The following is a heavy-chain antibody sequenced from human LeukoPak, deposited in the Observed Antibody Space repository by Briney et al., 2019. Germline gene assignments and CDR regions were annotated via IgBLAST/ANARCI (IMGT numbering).Heavy chain of an antibody. CDR2: INHSGST. D-gene: IGHD2-21*02. CDR3: ARSRVVVTAIPGAFDI. CDR1: GFTFSSYA. V-gene: IGHV4-34*01. J-gene: IGHJ3*02. Sequence: KPGGSLRLSCAASGFTFSSYAMSWVRQAPGKGLEWIGEINHSGSTNYNPSLKSRVTISVDTSKNQFSLKLSSVTAADTAVYYCARSRVVVTAIPGAFDIWGQGTMVTVSS.